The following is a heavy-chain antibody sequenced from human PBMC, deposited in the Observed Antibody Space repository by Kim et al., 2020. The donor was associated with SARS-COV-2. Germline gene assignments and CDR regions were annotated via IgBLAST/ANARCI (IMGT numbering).Heavy chain of an antibody. V-gene: IGHV4-39*01. D-gene: IGHD6-13*01. CDR3: ARNRLGSSWYYFDY. CDR1: GVSISSTNYY. Sequence: SETLSLTCTVSGVSISSTNYYWGWIRQSPGNGLEWLGTIYHSGSTNYNPSLKSRVTLSVDTSKNQFSLQLTSVTAADTAVYYCARNRLGSSWYYFDYWGQGTLVTVSS. J-gene: IGHJ4*02. CDR2: IYHSGST.